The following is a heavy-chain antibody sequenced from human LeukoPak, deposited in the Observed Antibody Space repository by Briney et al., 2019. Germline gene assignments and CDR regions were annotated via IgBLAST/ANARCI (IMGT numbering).Heavy chain of an antibody. D-gene: IGHD6-13*01. CDR1: GYSISSGYY. CDR2: IYHSGST. Sequence: SETLSLTCTVSGYSISSGYYWGWIRQPPGKGLEWIGSIYHSGSTYYNPSLKSRVTISVDTSKNQFSLKLGSVTAADTAVYYCARYGLYGIAADNWFDPWGQGTLVTVSS. CDR3: ARYGLYGIAADNWFDP. V-gene: IGHV4-38-2*02. J-gene: IGHJ5*02.